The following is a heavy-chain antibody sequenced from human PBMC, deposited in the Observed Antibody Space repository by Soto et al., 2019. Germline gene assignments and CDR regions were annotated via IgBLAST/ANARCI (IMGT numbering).Heavy chain of an antibody. CDR1: GGSISSGGYY. V-gene: IGHV4-31*03. J-gene: IGHJ6*02. Sequence: SETLFLTCTVSGGSISSGGYYWSWIRQHPGKGLEWIGYIYYSGSTYYNPSLKSRVTISVDTSKNQFSLKLSSVTAADTAVYYCARTSMTAYYYYGMDVWGQGTTVTVSS. D-gene: IGHD3-22*01. CDR3: ARTSMTAYYYYGMDV. CDR2: IYYSGST.